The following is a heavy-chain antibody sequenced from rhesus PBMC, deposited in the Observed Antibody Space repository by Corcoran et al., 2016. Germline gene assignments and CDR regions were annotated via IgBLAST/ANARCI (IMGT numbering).Heavy chain of an antibody. V-gene: IGHV3S5*01. CDR1: GFTFSSYG. J-gene: IGHJ6*01. Sequence: EVQLVESGGGLVQPGGSLRLSCAASGFTFSSYGMSWVRQAPGKGLEWVSYISNGGGSTYYADSVKGRFTISRDNSKYTLSLQMNSLRAEDTAVYYCAKPYGLDSCGQGVVVTVSS. CDR3: AKPYGLDS. CDR2: ISNGGGST.